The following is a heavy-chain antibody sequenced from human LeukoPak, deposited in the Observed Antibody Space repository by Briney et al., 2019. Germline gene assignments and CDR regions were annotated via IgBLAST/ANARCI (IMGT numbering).Heavy chain of an antibody. V-gene: IGHV3-23*01. CDR1: GFTFNTYP. Sequence: GGSLRLSCAASGFTFNTYPMTWVRQAPGKGLEWVSLITASGTTTYYADSVKGRFTISRDNSKNTLFLQMNSLRAEDTALYYCAKDPVTGYCSTGTCYDSPFDSWGQGTLVTVSS. J-gene: IGHJ4*02. CDR3: AKDPVTGYCSTGTCYDSPFDS. D-gene: IGHD2-15*01. CDR2: ITASGTTT.